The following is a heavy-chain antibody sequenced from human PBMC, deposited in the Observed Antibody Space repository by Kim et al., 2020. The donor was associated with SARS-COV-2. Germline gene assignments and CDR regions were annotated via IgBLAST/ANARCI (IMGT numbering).Heavy chain of an antibody. Sequence: SETLSLTCTVSGSSISSSSYYWGWIRQPPGKGLEWIGSIYYSGSTYYNPSLKSRVTISVDTSKNQYSLKLGSVTAADTAVYYCARNSLRFLEWANWFDPWGQGTLVTVSS. D-gene: IGHD3-3*01. CDR2: IYYSGST. V-gene: IGHV4-39*01. J-gene: IGHJ5*02. CDR3: ARNSLRFLEWANWFDP. CDR1: GSSISSSSYY.